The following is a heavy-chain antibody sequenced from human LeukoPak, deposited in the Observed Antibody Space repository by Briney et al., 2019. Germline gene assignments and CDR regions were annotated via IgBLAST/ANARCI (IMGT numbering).Heavy chain of an antibody. V-gene: IGHV4-59*08. CDR2: IYYSGST. D-gene: IGHD5-18*01. CDR3: ARSYSYPKTPFDY. Sequence: SETLSLTCTVSGGSISSYYWSWIRQPPGKGLEWIGYIYYSGSTNYNPSLKSRVTISVDTSKNQFSLKLGSVTAADTAVYYCARSYSYPKTPFDYWGQGTLVTVSS. CDR1: GGSISSYY. J-gene: IGHJ4*02.